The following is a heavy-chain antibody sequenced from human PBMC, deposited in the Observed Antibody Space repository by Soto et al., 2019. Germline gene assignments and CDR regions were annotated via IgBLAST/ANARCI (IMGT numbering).Heavy chain of an antibody. CDR3: AKDHVLVPAAGPVDY. Sequence: QVQLVESGGGVVQPGRSLRLSCAASGFTFSSYGMHWVRQAPGKGLEWVAVRSYDGSNKYYADSVKGRFTISRDNSKNTLYLQMNSLRAEDTAVYYCAKDHVLVPAAGPVDYWGQGTLVTVSS. V-gene: IGHV3-30*18. CDR2: RSYDGSNK. D-gene: IGHD2-2*01. J-gene: IGHJ4*02. CDR1: GFTFSSYG.